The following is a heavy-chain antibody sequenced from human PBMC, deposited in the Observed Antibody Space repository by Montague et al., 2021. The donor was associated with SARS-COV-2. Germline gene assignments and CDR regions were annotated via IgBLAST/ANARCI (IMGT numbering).Heavy chain of an antibody. D-gene: IGHD3-9*01. J-gene: IGHJ3*02. V-gene: IGHV4-59*08. CDR2: IYYSGST. Sequence: SETLSLTCNVSGGSISSYYWSWIRQPPGKGLEWIGYIYYSGSTNXNPSLKSRVTISVDTSKNQFSLKLSSVTAADTAVYYCARTYYDILTGYYNRGAFDIWGQGTMVTVSS. CDR1: GGSISSYY. CDR3: ARTYYDILTGYYNRGAFDI.